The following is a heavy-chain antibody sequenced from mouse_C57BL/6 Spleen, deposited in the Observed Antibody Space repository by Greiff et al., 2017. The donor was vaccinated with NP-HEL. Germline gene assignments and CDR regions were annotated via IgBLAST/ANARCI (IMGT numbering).Heavy chain of an antibody. CDR1: GYTFTSYW. V-gene: IGHV1-53*01. J-gene: IGHJ1*03. D-gene: IGHD1-1*01. CDR2: INPSNGGT. CDR3: ARWAYYDGSSYWYFDV. Sequence: QVQLQQPGTELVKPGASVKLSCKASGYTFTSYWMHWVKQRPGQGLEWIGNINPSNGGTNYNEKFKSKAKLTVDKSSSTAYMQLSSLTSEDSAVYYCARWAYYDGSSYWYFDVWGTGTTVTVSS.